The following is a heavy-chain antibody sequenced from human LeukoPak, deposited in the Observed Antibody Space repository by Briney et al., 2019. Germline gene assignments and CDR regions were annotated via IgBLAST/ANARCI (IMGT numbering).Heavy chain of an antibody. J-gene: IGHJ4*02. CDR2: INTDGSTT. V-gene: IGHV3-74*01. CDR3: ARVASGTYQKDY. Sequence: GGSLRLSCAASGFTFSNYWMHWVRQAPGKGLVWVSRINTDGSTTSYVDSVEGRFTISRDNAKNTLYLQMNSLRAEDTAVYYCARVASGTYQKDYWGQGTLVSVSS. D-gene: IGHD3-10*01. CDR1: GFTFSNYW.